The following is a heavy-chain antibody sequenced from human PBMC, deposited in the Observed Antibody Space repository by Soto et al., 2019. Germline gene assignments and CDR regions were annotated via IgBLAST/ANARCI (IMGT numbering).Heavy chain of an antibody. D-gene: IGHD2-15*01. CDR2: INSDGSVS. Sequence: EVQLVESGGGLVQPGGSLSLSCAASGFTFGNYWMYWVRQAPGKGLVWVSRINSDGSVSSYADSVKGRLTISRDNVKNTLYLQMDSPRVEDTAVYYCARGDCVGGTCYSLAGSFYYYMDVWGKGTTVTVFS. V-gene: IGHV3-74*01. CDR3: ARGDCVGGTCYSLAGSFYYYMDV. J-gene: IGHJ6*03. CDR1: GFTFGNYW.